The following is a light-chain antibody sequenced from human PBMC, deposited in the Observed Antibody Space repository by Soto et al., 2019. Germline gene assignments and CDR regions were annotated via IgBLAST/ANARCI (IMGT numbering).Light chain of an antibody. Sequence: QSVLTQPRSVSGSPGQSVTISCTGTSSDVGGYNSVSWYQQHPGKAPKLMIYDVSKRPSGVPDRFSGSKSGSTASLTISGLQAEYEADYYCFSYAGSYIYVFGTGTKVTVL. CDR1: SSDVGGYNS. V-gene: IGLV2-11*01. CDR2: DVS. CDR3: FSYAGSYIYV. J-gene: IGLJ1*01.